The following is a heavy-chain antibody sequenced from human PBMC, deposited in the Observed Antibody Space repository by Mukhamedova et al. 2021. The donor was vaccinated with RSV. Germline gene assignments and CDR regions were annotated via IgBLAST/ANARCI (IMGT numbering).Heavy chain of an antibody. J-gene: IGHJ4*02. CDR2: IKSKTDGGTT. CDR3: TTVSLYYYDSSGSDY. Sequence: RQAPGKGLEWVGRIKSKTDGGTTDYAAPVKGRFTISRDDSKNTLYLQMNSLKTEDTAVYYLTTVSLYYYDSSGSDYWRQGTLVTV. V-gene: IGHV3-15*01. D-gene: IGHD3-22*01.